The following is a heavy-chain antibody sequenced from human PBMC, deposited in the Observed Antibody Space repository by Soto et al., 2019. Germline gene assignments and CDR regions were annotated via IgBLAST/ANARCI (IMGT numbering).Heavy chain of an antibody. J-gene: IGHJ5*02. CDR2: MNPNSGDT. Sequence: QEQLVQSGAEVKKPGASVKVSCTASGYTFTNYETIWVRQAPGQGLEWMGWMNPNSGDTVYAQKFQGRVTLTRDASTAYMELSSLKYEDTAVYYCARGRGGHCSGGTCYRFLDPWGQGTRVNVSS. D-gene: IGHD2-15*01. CDR1: GYTFTNYE. V-gene: IGHV1-8*01. CDR3: ARGRGGHCSGGTCYRFLDP.